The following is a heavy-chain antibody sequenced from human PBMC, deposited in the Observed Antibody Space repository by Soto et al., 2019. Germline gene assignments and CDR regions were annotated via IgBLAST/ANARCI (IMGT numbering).Heavy chain of an antibody. J-gene: IGHJ3*02. CDR1: GLTFSSYW. CDR3: AIPMNSFDI. CDR2: IKQDGSEK. Sequence: PGGSLRLSCAASGLTFSSYWMSWVRQAPGKGLEWVANIKQDGSEKFYVDSVKGRFTISRDNGKNSLYLQMNSLRAEDTALYYCAIPMNSFDIWGQGTMVTVSS. V-gene: IGHV3-7*05.